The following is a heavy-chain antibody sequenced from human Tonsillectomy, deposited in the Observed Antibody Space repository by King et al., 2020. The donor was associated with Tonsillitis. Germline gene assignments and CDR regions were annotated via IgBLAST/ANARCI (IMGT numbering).Heavy chain of an antibody. CDR2: ISGSSDDT. D-gene: IGHD3-16*01. Sequence: MQLVQSGGGLVWPGGSLRLSCAASGFTFSDYYINWVRQAPGKGLEWISYISGSSDDTNYADSVTGRFIIWGDNAKNRVYLHMNSQSVEDTAVYSCAGAYHGVKGYGHWGQGTLFTVSS. J-gene: IGHJ4*02. V-gene: IGHV3-11*06. CDR3: AGAYHGVKGYGH. CDR1: GFTFSDYY.